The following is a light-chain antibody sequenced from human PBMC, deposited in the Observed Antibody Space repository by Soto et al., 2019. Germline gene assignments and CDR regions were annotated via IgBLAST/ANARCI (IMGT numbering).Light chain of an antibody. J-gene: IGLJ3*02. Sequence: QAVVTQPPSVSGAPGQRVTISCTGTSSNIGAGYDVNWYQHLPGAAPKLLIYTNGNRPSGVPDRFSGSKSGTSASLAITGLQAEDEADYYCQSYDSGLSGSVFGGGTKVTVL. CDR1: SSNIGAGYD. V-gene: IGLV1-40*01. CDR3: QSYDSGLSGSV. CDR2: TNG.